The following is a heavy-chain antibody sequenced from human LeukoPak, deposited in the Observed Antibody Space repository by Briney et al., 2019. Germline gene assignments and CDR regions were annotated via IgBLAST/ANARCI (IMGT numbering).Heavy chain of an antibody. CDR2: INPNSGGT. CDR1: GYTFTDYY. D-gene: IGHD3-10*01. V-gene: IGHV1-2*02. J-gene: IGHJ4*02. Sequence: ASVKVSCKASGYTFTDYYMHWVRQAPGQGLEWMGWINPNSGGTNYAQKFQGRVTMTRDTSISTAYMELSRLRSDDTAVYYCARDPSLAWFGELITDYWGQGTLVTVSS. CDR3: ARDPSLAWFGELITDY.